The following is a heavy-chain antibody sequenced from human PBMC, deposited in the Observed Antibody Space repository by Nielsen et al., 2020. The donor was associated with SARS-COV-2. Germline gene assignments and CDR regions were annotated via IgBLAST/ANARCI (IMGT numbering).Heavy chain of an antibody. J-gene: IGHJ4*02. D-gene: IGHD1-26*01. Sequence: GESLKISCAASGFTFSSYSMNWVRQAPGKGLEWVSSISSSSSYIYYADSVKGRFTISRDNAKNSLYLQMNSLRAEDTAVYYCARDGAGPNFDYWGQRTLVTVSS. CDR2: ISSSSSYI. CDR3: ARDGAGPNFDY. CDR1: GFTFSSYS. V-gene: IGHV3-21*01.